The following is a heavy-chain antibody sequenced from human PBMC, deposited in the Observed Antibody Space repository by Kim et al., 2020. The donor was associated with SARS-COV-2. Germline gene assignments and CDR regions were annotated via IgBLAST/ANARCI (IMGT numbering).Heavy chain of an antibody. J-gene: IGHJ6*02. CDR2: INHSGST. CDR3: ARGHIFSERGYSYGYNYYYGMDV. CDR1: GGSFSGYY. V-gene: IGHV4-34*01. D-gene: IGHD5-18*01. Sequence: SETLSLTCAVYGGSFSGYYWSWIRQPPGKGLEWIGEINHSGSTNYNPSLKSRVTISVDTSKNQFSLKLSSVTAADTAVYYCARGHIFSERGYSYGYNYYYGMDVWGQGTTVTVSS.